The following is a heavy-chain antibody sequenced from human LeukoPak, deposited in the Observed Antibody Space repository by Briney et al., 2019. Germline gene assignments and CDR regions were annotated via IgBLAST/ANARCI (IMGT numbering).Heavy chain of an antibody. J-gene: IGHJ4*02. CDR3: ARDRGRNPFDY. D-gene: IGHD1-14*01. CDR1: GFTFSNYG. Sequence: PGGSLRLSCAAPGFTFSNYGMHWVRQAPGKGLEWVAFIRSDGSNKYYADSVKGRFTISRDNSKNSLYLQLTSLRAEDTALYYCARDRGRNPFDYWGQGTLVSVSS. CDR2: IRSDGSNK. V-gene: IGHV3-30*02.